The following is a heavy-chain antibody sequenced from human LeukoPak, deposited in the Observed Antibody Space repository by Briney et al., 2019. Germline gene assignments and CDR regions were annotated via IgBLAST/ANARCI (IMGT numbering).Heavy chain of an antibody. CDR3: ARGSGYPTYYMDV. CDR1: GYTFTSYY. CDR2: INPSGSGT. J-gene: IGHJ6*03. Sequence: ASVKVSCKASGYTFTSYYLHRVRQAPGQGLEWMGIINPSGSGTTYAQKFQGRVTMTRDMSTSTVYMELSSLRSEDTAVYYCARGSGYPTYYMDVWGKGTTVTVSS. V-gene: IGHV1-46*01. D-gene: IGHD5-12*01.